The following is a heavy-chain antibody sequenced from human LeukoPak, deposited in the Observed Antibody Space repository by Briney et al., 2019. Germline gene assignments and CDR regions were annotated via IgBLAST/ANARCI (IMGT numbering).Heavy chain of an antibody. V-gene: IGHV3-74*01. CDR3: ARDSYYDILTGYEPDY. Sequence: QPGGSLRLSCAASGFTFSSYWMHWVRQAPGKGLVWVSRINSDGSSTSYADSVKGRFTISRDNAKNTLYLRMNSLRAEDTAVYYCARDSYYDILTGYEPDYWGQGTLVTVSS. D-gene: IGHD3-9*01. CDR2: INSDGSST. CDR1: GFTFSSYW. J-gene: IGHJ4*02.